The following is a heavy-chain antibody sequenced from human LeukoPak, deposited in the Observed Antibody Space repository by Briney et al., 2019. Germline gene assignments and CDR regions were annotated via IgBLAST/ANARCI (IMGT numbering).Heavy chain of an antibody. CDR3: AKGITIFGVVIIPLDY. Sequence: GGSLRLSCAASGFTFSSYAMSWVRQAPGKGLEWVSAISGSGGSTYYTDSVKGRFTISRDNSKNTLYLQMNSLRAEDTAVYYCAKGITIFGVVIIPLDYWGQGTLVTVSS. V-gene: IGHV3-23*01. D-gene: IGHD3-3*01. CDR2: ISGSGGST. CDR1: GFTFSSYA. J-gene: IGHJ4*02.